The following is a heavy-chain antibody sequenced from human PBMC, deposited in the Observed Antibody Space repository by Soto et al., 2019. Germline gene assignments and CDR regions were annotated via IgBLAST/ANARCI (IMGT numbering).Heavy chain of an antibody. Sequence: QVQLVESGGGVVQPGRSLRLSCAASGFTFSSYGMHWVRQTPGKGLEWVAVIWYDGSNKYYADSVKGRFTISRDNSKNTVYLQMNSLRAEDTAVYYCAKRGATGGIDYWGQGTLATVSS. CDR2: IWYDGSNK. D-gene: IGHD5-12*01. V-gene: IGHV3-33*03. J-gene: IGHJ4*02. CDR1: GFTFSSYG. CDR3: AKRGATGGIDY.